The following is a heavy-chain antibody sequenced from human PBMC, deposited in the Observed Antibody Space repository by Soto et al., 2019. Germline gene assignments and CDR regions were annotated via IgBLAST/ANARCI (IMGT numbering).Heavy chain of an antibody. CDR3: ARQGSNYYYGMDV. CDR1: AGSISSSSYY. J-gene: IGHJ6*02. Sequence: QLQLQESGPGLVKPSETLSLTCPVSAGSISSSSYYWGWIRQPPGKGLEWIGSIYYSGSTYYNPSLKSRVTISVDTAVNQFSLKLSSVTAADTAVYYCARQGSNYYYGMDVWGQGTTVTDSS. CDR2: IYYSGST. V-gene: IGHV4-39*01.